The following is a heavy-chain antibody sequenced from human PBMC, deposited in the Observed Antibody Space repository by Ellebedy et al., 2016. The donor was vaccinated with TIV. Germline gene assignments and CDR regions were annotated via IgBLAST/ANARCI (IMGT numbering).Heavy chain of an antibody. CDR1: GFTFSSYS. J-gene: IGHJ4*02. CDR3: AKDKGLLEDYSAPDY. CDR2: ISSSSSYI. Sequence: GESLKISCAASGFTFSSYSMNWVRQAPGKGLEWVSSISSSSSYIYYADSVKGRFTISRDNAKNSLYLQMNSLRAEDTAVYYCAKDKGLLEDYSAPDYWGQGTLVTVSS. V-gene: IGHV3-21*04. D-gene: IGHD2-15*01.